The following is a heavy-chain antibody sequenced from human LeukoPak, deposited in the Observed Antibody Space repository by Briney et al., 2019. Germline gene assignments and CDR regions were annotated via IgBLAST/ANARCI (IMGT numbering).Heavy chain of an antibody. J-gene: IGHJ5*02. CDR3: ARDSIAVRPGWFDP. CDR1: GYTFTTYG. Sequence: ASVTVSCKASGYTFTTYGISWVRQAPGQGREWMGWISAYNGNTNYAQKVQGRVTMTTDTSTSTAYMELRSLTSDDTAVYYCARDSIAVRPGWFDPWGQGTLVTVSS. CDR2: ISAYNGNT. V-gene: IGHV1-18*01. D-gene: IGHD6-6*01.